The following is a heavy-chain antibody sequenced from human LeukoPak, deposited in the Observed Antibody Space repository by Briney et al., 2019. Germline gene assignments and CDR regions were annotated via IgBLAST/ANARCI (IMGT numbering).Heavy chain of an antibody. D-gene: IGHD3-10*01. V-gene: IGHV3-30*02. CDR1: GFTFSSYG. CDR2: IRYDGSNK. CDR3: AKDVRAYGSGSYCYFDY. Sequence: GGSLRLSCAASGFTFSSYGMHWVRQAPGKGLEWVAFIRYDGSNKYYADSVKGRFTISRDNSKNTLYLQMNSLGAEDTAVYYCAKDVRAYGSGSYCYFDYWGQGTLVTVSS. J-gene: IGHJ4*02.